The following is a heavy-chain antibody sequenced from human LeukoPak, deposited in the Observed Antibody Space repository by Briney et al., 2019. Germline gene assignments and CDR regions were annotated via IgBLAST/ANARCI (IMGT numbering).Heavy chain of an antibody. J-gene: IGHJ4*02. V-gene: IGHV5-51*01. CDR1: GYSFTNDW. CDR2: IYPGDSNT. Sequence: GESLKISCKGSGYSFTNDWTGWVRQMPGKGPEWMGIIYPGDSNTRYSPSFQGQVTITADKPISTAYLQWSSLKASDTAKYYCARHTKYSTSSRVFDYWGQGTLVTVSS. CDR3: ARHTKYSTSSRVFDY. D-gene: IGHD6-6*01.